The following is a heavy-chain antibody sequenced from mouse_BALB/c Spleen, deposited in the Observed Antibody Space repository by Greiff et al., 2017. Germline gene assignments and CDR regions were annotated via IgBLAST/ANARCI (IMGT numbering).Heavy chain of an antibody. D-gene: IGHD2-1*01. V-gene: IGHV2-9*02. CDR1: GFSLTSYG. J-gene: IGHJ3*01. CDR2: IWAGGST. CDR3: ARDPRLPFAY. Sequence: VKVVESGPGLVAPSQSLSITCTVSGFSLTSYGVHWVRQPPGKGLEWLGVIWAGGSTNYNSALMSRLSISKDNSKSQVFLKMNSLQTDDTAMYYCARDPRLPFAYWGQGTLVTVSA.